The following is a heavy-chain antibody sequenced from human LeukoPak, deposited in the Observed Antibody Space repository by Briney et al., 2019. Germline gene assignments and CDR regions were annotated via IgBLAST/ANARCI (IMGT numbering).Heavy chain of an antibody. D-gene: IGHD6-13*01. CDR3: ARGTGQQLGYLGFDP. CDR1: GGTFSSYA. J-gene: IGHJ5*02. Sequence: ASVKVSCKASGGTFSSYAISWVRQAPGQGLEWMGRIIPILGIANHAQKFQGRVTITADKSTSTAYMELSSLRSEDTAVYYCARGTGQQLGYLGFDPWGQGTLVTVSS. V-gene: IGHV1-69*04. CDR2: IIPILGIA.